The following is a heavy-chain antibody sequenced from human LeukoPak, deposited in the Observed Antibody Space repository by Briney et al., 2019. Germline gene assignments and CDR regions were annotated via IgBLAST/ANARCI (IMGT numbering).Heavy chain of an antibody. V-gene: IGHV3-74*01. CDR1: GFTFSTYW. CDR2: INPDGSST. J-gene: IGHJ4*02. D-gene: IGHD3-9*01. Sequence: PGGSLRLSFGASGFTFSTYWMHWVRQAPGKGLVWVSRINPDGSSTGYADSVRGRFTISRDNAKNTLYLQMNSLRAEDTAVYYCTRDFDAATGYWGQGTLVTVSS. CDR3: TRDFDAATGY.